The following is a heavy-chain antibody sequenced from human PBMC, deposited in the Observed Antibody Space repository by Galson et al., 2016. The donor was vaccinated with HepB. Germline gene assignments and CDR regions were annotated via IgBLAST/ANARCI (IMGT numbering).Heavy chain of an antibody. CDR1: GFSLSTNGVG. CDR3: AHSRNDGYYYYHMGG. D-gene: IGHD1-1*01. V-gene: IGHV2-70*12. J-gene: IGHJ6*03. Sequence: PALVKPTQTLTLTCTFSGFSLSTNGVGVGWIRQPPGKALEWLALIDWEDDKYYSTSLKTRLTVSKDTSKNQVVLTMANMDPVDTATYYCAHSRNDGYYYYHMGGWGGGSTVTVSS. CDR2: IDWEDDK.